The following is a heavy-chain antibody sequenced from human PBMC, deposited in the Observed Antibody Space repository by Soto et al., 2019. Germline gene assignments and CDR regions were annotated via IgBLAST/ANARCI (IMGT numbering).Heavy chain of an antibody. J-gene: IGHJ6*02. V-gene: IGHV3-74*01. Sequence: HPGGSLRLSCAASGFTFSSYWMHWVRQGPGKGLVWISRISFDETRTDYADSVKGRFTISRDNAKDTLYLQMNSLRAEDTAVYYCARGGAATPYGMGVWGQGTTVTVSS. CDR1: GFTFSSYW. CDR3: ARGGAATPYGMGV. CDR2: ISFDETRT. D-gene: IGHD6-13*01.